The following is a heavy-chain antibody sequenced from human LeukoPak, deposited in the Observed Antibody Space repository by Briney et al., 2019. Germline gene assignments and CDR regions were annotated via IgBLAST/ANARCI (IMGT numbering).Heavy chain of an antibody. CDR2: IGWDGGST. D-gene: IGHD3-10*01. V-gene: IGHV3-43D*03. Sequence: GGSLRLSCAASGFTFDDYAMHWVRQAPGKGLEWVSLIGWDGGSTYYADSVKGRFTISRDNSKNSLYLQMNSLRAEDTALYYCASPRRGNAFDIWGQGTMVTVSS. CDR3: ASPRRGNAFDI. CDR1: GFTFDDYA. J-gene: IGHJ3*02.